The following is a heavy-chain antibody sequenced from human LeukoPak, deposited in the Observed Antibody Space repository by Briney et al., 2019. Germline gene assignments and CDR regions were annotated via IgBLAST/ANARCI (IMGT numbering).Heavy chain of an antibody. CDR2: ISSSSSTI. D-gene: IGHD5-24*01. J-gene: IGHJ3*02. Sequence: PGGSLRLSCAASGFSFSNYRMDWVRQAPGKGLEWVSNISSSSSTISYADSVKGRFTISRDNAQNSLYLQMNSLRAEDTAVYYCARDLDGYNAFDIWGQGTMLTVSS. CDR1: GFSFSNYR. CDR3: ARDLDGYNAFDI. V-gene: IGHV3-48*01.